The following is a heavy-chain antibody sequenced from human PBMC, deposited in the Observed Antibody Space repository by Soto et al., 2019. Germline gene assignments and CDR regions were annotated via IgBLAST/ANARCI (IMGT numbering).Heavy chain of an antibody. CDR2: TIPVFNTA. Sequence: QVQLEQSGAEVKKPGSSVKISCKASGGTLSDHGVSWLRQAPGQGLEWVGGTIPVFNTAKYAPKFQGRVTIAADTSTNIAYMELGSLRSDDTAFYSCARGVYGSGNYYTGPSAFDIWGQGTLVIVSS. CDR1: GGTLSDHG. J-gene: IGHJ3*02. V-gene: IGHV1-69*06. CDR3: ARGVYGSGNYYTGPSAFDI. D-gene: IGHD3-10*01.